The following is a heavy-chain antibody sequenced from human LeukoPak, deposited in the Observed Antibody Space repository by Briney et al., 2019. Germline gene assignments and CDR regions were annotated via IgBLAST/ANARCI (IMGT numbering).Heavy chain of an antibody. CDR3: ARPAADY. D-gene: IGHD2-2*01. CDR2: ISYDGSNK. CDR1: GFTFSSYA. J-gene: IGHJ4*02. V-gene: IGHV3-30-3*01. Sequence: GRSLRLSCAASGFTFSSYAMHWVRQAPGKGLEWVAVISYDGSNKYYADSVKGRFIISRDNSKNTLYLQMNSLRAEDTAVYYCARPAADYWGQGTLVTVSS.